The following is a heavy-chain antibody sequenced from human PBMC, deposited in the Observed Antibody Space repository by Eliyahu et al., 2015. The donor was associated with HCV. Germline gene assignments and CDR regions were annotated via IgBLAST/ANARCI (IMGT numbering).Heavy chain of an antibody. CDR3: ARGGYSKVDAFDI. D-gene: IGHD5-24*01. V-gene: IGHV4-59*12. CDR1: GGSLNKLL. J-gene: IGHJ3*02. CDR2: LSSGST. Sequence: QVQLQESGPGLVKPSEXLSLTCTVSGGSLNKLLLXLDPAAPREGTGVDWIYLSSGSTTYNPSLKSRLTMLVDTSKNHVSLKLRSVTAADTAVYYCARGGYSKVDAFDIWGQGTMVSVSS.